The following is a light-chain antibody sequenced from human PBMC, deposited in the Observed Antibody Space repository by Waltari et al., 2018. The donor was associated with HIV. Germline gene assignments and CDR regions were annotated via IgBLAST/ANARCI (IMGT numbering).Light chain of an antibody. CDR2: GTS. CDR3: QQYNNWPWT. CDR1: QTINNN. Sequence: IVMTQSPSTLSVSPGERATLSCRASQTINNNLAWYQQKPGQTPRLLIYGTSTRATGFPVRFSGSGSGTEFTLTISSLQSEDFADYYCQQYNNWPWTFGQGTKVEIK. V-gene: IGKV3-15*01. J-gene: IGKJ1*01.